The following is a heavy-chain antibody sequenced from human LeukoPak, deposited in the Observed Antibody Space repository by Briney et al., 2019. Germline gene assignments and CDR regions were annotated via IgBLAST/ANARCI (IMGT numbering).Heavy chain of an antibody. J-gene: IGHJ4*02. D-gene: IGHD3-10*01. V-gene: IGHV3-20*04. CDR1: GFTFDDYG. CDR2: INWNGGST. CDR3: ARDKVRGAIDD. Sequence: PGGSLRLSCSASGFTFDDYGMSWVRPAPGKGLEWVSGINWNGGSTGYADSVKGRFTISRDNAKNSLYLQMNSLRAEDTALYYCARDKVRGAIDDWGQGTQVTVSS.